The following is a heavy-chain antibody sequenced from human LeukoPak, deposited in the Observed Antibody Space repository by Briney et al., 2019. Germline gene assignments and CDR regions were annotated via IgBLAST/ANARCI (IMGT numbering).Heavy chain of an antibody. CDR2: IYYSGTT. D-gene: IGHD2-2*01. Sequence: PSETLSLTCTVSGGSISSYYWSWIRQPPGKGLEWIGYIYYSGTTNYNPSLKSRVTISVDTSKNQFSLKLSSVTAADTAVYYCASLPTYCSSTSCLDPWGQGTLVTVSS. CDR3: ASLPTYCSSTSCLDP. J-gene: IGHJ5*02. CDR1: GGSISSYY. V-gene: IGHV4-59*12.